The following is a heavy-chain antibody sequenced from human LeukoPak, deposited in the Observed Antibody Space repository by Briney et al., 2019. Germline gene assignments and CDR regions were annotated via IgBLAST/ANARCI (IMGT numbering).Heavy chain of an antibody. D-gene: IGHD3-10*01. Sequence: GASLRLSCAASGFTFSNYWMTWVRQSPGKGLEWVAIIKPDGSDRYSVDSEKGRFTVSRDNAKNSLYLQMSSLRAEDTAVYYCARGGHRQKEFWGQGTLVTVSS. CDR3: ARGGHRQKEF. CDR2: IKPDGSDR. J-gene: IGHJ4*02. CDR1: GFTFSNYW. V-gene: IGHV3-7*01.